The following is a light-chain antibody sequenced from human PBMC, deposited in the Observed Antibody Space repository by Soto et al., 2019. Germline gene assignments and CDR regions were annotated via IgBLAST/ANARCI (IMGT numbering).Light chain of an antibody. Sequence: DIQMTQSPSTLSASVGDRGTITCRASQSIDSWLAWYQHKPGKAPKLLIFKASTLETGVPSRFSGSGSETEFTLTISSLQPDDSATYYCQPYNSYSRTFGQGTKVDIK. CDR1: QSIDSW. CDR2: KAS. CDR3: QPYNSYSRT. J-gene: IGKJ1*01. V-gene: IGKV1-5*03.